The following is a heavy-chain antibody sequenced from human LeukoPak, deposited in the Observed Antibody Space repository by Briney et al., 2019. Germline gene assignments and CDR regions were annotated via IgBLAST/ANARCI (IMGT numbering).Heavy chain of an antibody. CDR1: GFTFNNYG. Sequence: GGSLRLSCAVSGFTFNNYGMNWVRQAPGKGLEWVSSISSDGTYIYYADSVKGRFTISRDTAKKSLYLHMNSLRVEDTAVYYCARAPRGYDFWSGYYPDYWGQGTLVTVSS. D-gene: IGHD3-3*01. CDR2: ISSDGTYI. CDR3: ARAPRGYDFWSGYYPDY. J-gene: IGHJ4*02. V-gene: IGHV3-21*01.